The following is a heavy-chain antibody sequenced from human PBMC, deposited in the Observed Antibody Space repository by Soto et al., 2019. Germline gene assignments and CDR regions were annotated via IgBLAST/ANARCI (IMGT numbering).Heavy chain of an antibody. CDR3: ARDSSGYPPHPPFDD. V-gene: IGHV1-2*02. CDR1: GYIFTAYS. CDR2: INSGSGFT. D-gene: IGHD3-22*01. Sequence: ASVKVSCKASGYIFTAYSIHWLRQAPGQGLEWLGIINSGSGFTTYSQKFQGRVTMTRDTSISTAYMELSRLRSDDTAVYYCARDSSGYPPHPPFDDWGQGTLVTLAS. J-gene: IGHJ4*02.